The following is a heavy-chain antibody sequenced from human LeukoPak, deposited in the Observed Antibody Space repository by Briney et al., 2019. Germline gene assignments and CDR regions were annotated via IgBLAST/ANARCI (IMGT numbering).Heavy chain of an antibody. CDR2: IIPIFGTA. J-gene: IGHJ4*02. CDR3: AREGTYRSSSGYFDY. CDR1: GGTFSSYA. D-gene: IGHD6-13*01. Sequence: ASVKVSCKASGGTFSSYAISWVRQAPGQGLEWMGGIIPIFGTANYAQKFQGRVTITTDESPSTAYMELSSLRSEDTAVYYCAREGTYRSSSGYFDYWGQGTLVTVSS. V-gene: IGHV1-69*05.